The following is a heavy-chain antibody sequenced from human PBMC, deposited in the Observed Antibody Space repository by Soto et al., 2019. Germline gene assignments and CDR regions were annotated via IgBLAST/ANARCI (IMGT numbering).Heavy chain of an antibody. J-gene: IGHJ6*02. Sequence: PGGSLRLSCAASGFTFSSYAMHWVRQAPGKGLEWVAVISYDGSNKYYADSVKGRFTISRDNSKNTLYLQMNSLRAEDTAVYYCARDLAAGAHYYYYGMDVWGQGTTVTVSS. CDR3: ARDLAAGAHYYYYGMDV. D-gene: IGHD6-13*01. CDR1: GFTFSSYA. CDR2: ISYDGSNK. V-gene: IGHV3-30-3*01.